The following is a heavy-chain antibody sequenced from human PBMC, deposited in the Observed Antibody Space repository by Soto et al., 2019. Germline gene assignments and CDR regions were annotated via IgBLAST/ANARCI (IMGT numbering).Heavy chain of an antibody. CDR2: VHYTGST. D-gene: IGHD3-10*01. J-gene: IGHJ4*02. CDR3: SRGDYGSGTYFFDS. CDR1: GDSISSYY. Sequence: SETLSLTCIVSGDSISSYYWSWIRQPPGEGLEWIGYVHYTGSTNYNPSLKSRVTISVDTSKSQFSLKLTSVTAADTAVYYCSRGDYGSGTYFFDSWGQGTLVTVSS. V-gene: IGHV4-59*01.